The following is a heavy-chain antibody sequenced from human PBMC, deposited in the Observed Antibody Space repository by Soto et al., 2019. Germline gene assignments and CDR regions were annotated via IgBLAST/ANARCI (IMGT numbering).Heavy chain of an antibody. V-gene: IGHV3-21*01. CDR2: ISSSSSYI. CDR1: GFTFRSYS. J-gene: IGHJ6*02. D-gene: IGHD6-13*01. Sequence: GGSLGLACAASGFTFRSYSMNWVRQAPGKGLEWVSSISSSSSYIYYADSVKGPFTISRDNAKNSLYLQMNSLRAEDTAVYYCARDGLRRYSSSWYPRAYYYGMDVWGQGTTVTVSS. CDR3: ARDGLRRYSSSWYPRAYYYGMDV.